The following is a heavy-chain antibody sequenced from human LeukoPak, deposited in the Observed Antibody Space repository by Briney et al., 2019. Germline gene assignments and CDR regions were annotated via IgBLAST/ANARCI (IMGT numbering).Heavy chain of an antibody. CDR1: GFTFSSYS. CDR2: ISSSSSYI. V-gene: IGHV3-21*01. CDR3: ARAGVEEVTIFGVVIKYYFDY. J-gene: IGHJ4*02. D-gene: IGHD3-3*01. Sequence: GGSLRLSCAASGFTFSSYSMNWVRQALGKGLEWVSSISSSSSYIYCADSVKGRFTISRDNAKNSLYLQMNSLRAEDTAVYYCARAGVEEVTIFGVVIKYYFDYWGQGTLVTVSS.